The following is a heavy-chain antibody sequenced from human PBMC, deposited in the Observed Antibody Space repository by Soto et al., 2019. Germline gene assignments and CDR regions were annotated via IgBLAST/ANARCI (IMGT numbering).Heavy chain of an antibody. CDR1: GVSVSSGSFY. CDR3: ARGATVTQYDY. D-gene: IGHD4-17*01. J-gene: IGHJ4*02. V-gene: IGHV4-61*01. Sequence: PLETLSLTCTVSGVSVSSGSFYWAWIRQPPGKGLEWIGFISYSGTTNYNPSLKSRVTISVDTSRSQISLKVSSLTAADSAVYYCARGATVTQYDYWGQGTLVTVSS. CDR2: ISYSGTT.